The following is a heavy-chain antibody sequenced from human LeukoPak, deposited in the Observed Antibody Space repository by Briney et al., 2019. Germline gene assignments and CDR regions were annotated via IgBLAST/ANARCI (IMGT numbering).Heavy chain of an antibody. CDR1: GFTFSSYA. J-gene: IGHJ3*02. D-gene: IGHD6-13*01. Sequence: GGSLRLSCAASGFTFSSYAMSWVRQAPGKGLEWVSAISGSGGSTYYADSVKGRFTISRDNSKNTLYLQMNSLRAEDTAVYYCARCIAAAWRLDAFDIWGQGTMVTVSS. CDR2: ISGSGGST. V-gene: IGHV3-23*01. CDR3: ARCIAAAWRLDAFDI.